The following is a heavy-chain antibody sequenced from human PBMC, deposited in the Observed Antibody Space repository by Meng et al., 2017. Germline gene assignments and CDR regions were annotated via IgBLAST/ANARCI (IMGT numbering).Heavy chain of an antibody. J-gene: IGHJ4*02. CDR1: GFRVTDAW. CDR3: ATGAAAADH. Sequence: VRLVESGGGLVKPGGSRRLSCVASGFRVTDAWMSWVRQAPGKGLEWVGRINSNSDGGTTDYAAPVKGRFTISRDDSKNTLYLQMNSLITEDTAVYFCATGAAAADHWGQGTLVTVSS. V-gene: IGHV3-15*01. D-gene: IGHD6-13*01. CDR2: INSNSDGGTT.